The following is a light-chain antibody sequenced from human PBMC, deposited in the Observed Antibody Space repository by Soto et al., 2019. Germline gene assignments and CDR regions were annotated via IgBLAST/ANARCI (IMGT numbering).Light chain of an antibody. CDR1: QSIVTW. J-gene: IGKJ1*01. CDR3: QQYNSYPWT. CDR2: KAS. V-gene: IGKV1-5*03. Sequence: DIQMTQSPSTLSTSVGDTVTITCRASQSIVTWLAWYQQKPGKAPKPLIYKASTLESGVPSRFSGSGSGTEFTLTITGLQPDDFAIYYCQQYNSYPWTFGPGTKAEIK.